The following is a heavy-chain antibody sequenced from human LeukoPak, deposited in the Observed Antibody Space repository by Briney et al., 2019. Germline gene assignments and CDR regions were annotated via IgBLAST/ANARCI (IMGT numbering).Heavy chain of an antibody. CDR1: GDSISTSSYY. CDR3: ARHKDYYYSYMDV. Sequence: SETLSLTCSVSGDSISTSSYYWGWIRQPPGKGLEWIGTIYYSGSTYYNPSLTSRVTISVDTSKSQFSLKLSSVTAADTAVYYCARHKDYYYSYMDVWGKGTTVTISS. CDR2: IYYSGST. J-gene: IGHJ6*03. V-gene: IGHV4-39*01.